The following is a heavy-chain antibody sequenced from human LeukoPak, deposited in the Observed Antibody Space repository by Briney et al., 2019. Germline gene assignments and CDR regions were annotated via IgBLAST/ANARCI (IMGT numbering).Heavy chain of an antibody. CDR3: ARQYCSSTSCYSNYYYGMDV. V-gene: IGHV1-46*01. CDR1: GYTFTSYY. CDR2: INPSGGST. Sequence: AASVTVSCTASGYTFTSYYMHWVRQAPGQGLEWMGIINPSGGSTSYAQKFQGRVTMTRNTSISTAYMELSSLRSEDTAVYYCARQYCSSTSCYSNYYYGMDVWGQGTTVTVSS. J-gene: IGHJ6*02. D-gene: IGHD2-2*02.